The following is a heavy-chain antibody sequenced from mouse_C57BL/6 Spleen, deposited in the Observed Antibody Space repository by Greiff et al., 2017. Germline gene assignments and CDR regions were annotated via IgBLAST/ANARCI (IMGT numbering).Heavy chain of an antibody. J-gene: IGHJ4*01. CDR1: GYTFTSYD. Sequence: VQLQQSGPELVKPGASVKLSCKASGYTFTSYDINWVKQRPGQGLEWIGWIYPRDGSTKYNEKFKGKATLTVDTSSSTAYMELHSLTSEDSAVYFCARTDGYYDYYAMDYWGQGTSVTGSS. CDR3: ARTDGYYDYYAMDY. V-gene: IGHV1-85*01. D-gene: IGHD2-3*01. CDR2: IYPRDGST.